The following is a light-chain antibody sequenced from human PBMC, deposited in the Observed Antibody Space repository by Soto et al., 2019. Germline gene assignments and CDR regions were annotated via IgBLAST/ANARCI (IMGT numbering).Light chain of an antibody. Sequence: DIQMTQSPSTLSASVGDRVTITCRASQSISSWLAWYQQKPGTAPKLLIYEASTLESGVPSRFSGSRSGTEFTLTVSSLQPDDFATYYCQQYNDSFPYTFGQGIKVDIK. J-gene: IGKJ2*01. CDR2: EAS. CDR3: QQYNDSFPYT. CDR1: QSISSW. V-gene: IGKV1-5*03.